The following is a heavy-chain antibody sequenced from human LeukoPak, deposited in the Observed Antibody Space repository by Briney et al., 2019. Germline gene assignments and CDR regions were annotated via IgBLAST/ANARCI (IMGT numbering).Heavy chain of an antibody. CDR3: VRDPHLVGHAGEFDY. CDR2: IHSGGNT. D-gene: IGHD1-26*01. J-gene: IGHJ4*02. Sequence: GGSLRLSCAASGFSVSSCYMSWVRQAPGKGLEWVSVIHSGGNTYYAASVKGRVTISRDNSKNTVYLQMNSLRSEDTAVYHCVRDPHLVGHAGEFDYWGQGTLVTVSS. CDR1: GFSVSSCY. V-gene: IGHV3-66*01.